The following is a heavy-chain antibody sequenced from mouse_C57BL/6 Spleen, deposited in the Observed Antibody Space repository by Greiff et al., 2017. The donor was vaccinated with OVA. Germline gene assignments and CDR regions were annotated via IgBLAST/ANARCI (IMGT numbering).Heavy chain of an antibody. J-gene: IGHJ1*03. CDR1: GYTFTDYN. CDR3: ARLVYDYDRYFDV. Sequence: VQLQQSGPELVKPGASVKIPCKASGYTFTDYNMDWVKQSHGKSLEWVGDINHNNGGTIYNQKFKGKATLTVDKSSSTAYMELRSLTSEDTAVYYCARLVYDYDRYFDVWGTGTTVTVSS. D-gene: IGHD2-4*01. V-gene: IGHV1-18*01. CDR2: INHNNGGT.